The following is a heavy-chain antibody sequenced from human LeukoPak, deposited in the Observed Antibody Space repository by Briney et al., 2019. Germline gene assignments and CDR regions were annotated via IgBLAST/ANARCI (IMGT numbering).Heavy chain of an antibody. CDR1: GGSISSSSYY. CDR3: ARGIAAAGADDY. V-gene: IGHV4-39*07. Sequence: NPSETLSLTCTVSGGSISSSSYYWGWIRQPPGKGLEWIGSIYYSGSTYYNPSLKSRVTISVDTSKNQFSLKLSSVTAADTAVYYCARGIAAAGADDYWGQGTLVTASS. CDR2: IYYSGST. J-gene: IGHJ4*02. D-gene: IGHD6-13*01.